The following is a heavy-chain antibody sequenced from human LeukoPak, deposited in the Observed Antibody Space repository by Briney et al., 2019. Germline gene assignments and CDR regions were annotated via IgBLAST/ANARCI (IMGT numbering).Heavy chain of an antibody. J-gene: IGHJ5*02. CDR3: AREGDSSSVGWFDP. V-gene: IGHV4-28*03. Sequence: PSDTLSLTCAVSGYSISSSNWWGWIRPPPGKGLEWIGYIYYSGSIYYNPSLKSRVTMSVDTSKNQFSLKLSSVTAADTAVYYCAREGDSSSVGWFDPWGRGTLVTVSS. CDR2: IYYSGSI. D-gene: IGHD6-13*01. CDR1: GYSISSSNW.